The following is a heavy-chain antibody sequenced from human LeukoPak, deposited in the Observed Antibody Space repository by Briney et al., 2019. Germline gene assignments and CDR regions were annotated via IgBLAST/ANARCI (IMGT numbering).Heavy chain of an antibody. Sequence: SETLSLTCTVSGGSICSYYWSWIREPPGKGVEWIGYIYYSGSTNYNPSLKSRVTISLDRSKYQFYLNLTSVTAADTAVYYCARHGGTTGWYSHFQHWGQGALVTVSS. CDR3: ARHGGTTGWYSHFQH. V-gene: IGHV4-59*08. CDR2: IYYSGST. CDR1: GGSICSYY. D-gene: IGHD6-19*01. J-gene: IGHJ1*01.